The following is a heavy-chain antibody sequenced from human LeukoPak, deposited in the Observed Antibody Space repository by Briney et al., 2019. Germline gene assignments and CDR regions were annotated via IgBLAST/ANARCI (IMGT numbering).Heavy chain of an antibody. V-gene: IGHV5-51*01. CDR1: GYSFTSYW. J-gene: IGHJ4*02. CDR2: IYPGDSDT. D-gene: IGHD3-9*01. Sequence: GESLKISCKGSGYSFTSYWIGWVRQMPGKGLEWMGIIYPGDSDTGYSPSFQGQVTISADKSISTAYLQWSSLKASDTAMYYCARARAYYDILTGYFRPYYFDYWGQGTLVTVSS. CDR3: ARARAYYDILTGYFRPYYFDY.